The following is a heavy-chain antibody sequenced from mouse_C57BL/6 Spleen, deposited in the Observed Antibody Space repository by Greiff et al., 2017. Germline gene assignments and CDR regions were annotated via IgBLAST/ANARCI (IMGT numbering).Heavy chain of an antibody. V-gene: IGHV1-50*01. CDR2: IDPSDNYT. CDR3: ARDLLRYAMDY. Sequence: QVQLQQPGAELVKPGASVKLSCKASGYTFTSYWMQWVKQRPGQGLEWIGEIDPSDNYTNYNQKFKGKATLTVDTSSSTAYMQLSSLTSEDSAVYDCARDLLRYAMDYWGQGTSVTVSS. D-gene: IGHD1-1*01. CDR1: GYTFTSYW. J-gene: IGHJ4*01.